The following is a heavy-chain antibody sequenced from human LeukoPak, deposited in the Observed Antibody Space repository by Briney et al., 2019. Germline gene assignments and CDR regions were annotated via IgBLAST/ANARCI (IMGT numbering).Heavy chain of an antibody. Sequence: SETLSLTCAVYGGSFSGYYWSWIRQPPGKGLEWIGEINHSGSTNYNPSLKSRVTISVDTSKNQFSLKLSSVTAADTAVYYCARGGVTIFGVVREFDYWGQGTLVTVSS. V-gene: IGHV4-34*01. CDR2: INHSGST. J-gene: IGHJ4*02. CDR3: ARGGVTIFGVVREFDY. CDR1: GGSFSGYY. D-gene: IGHD3-3*01.